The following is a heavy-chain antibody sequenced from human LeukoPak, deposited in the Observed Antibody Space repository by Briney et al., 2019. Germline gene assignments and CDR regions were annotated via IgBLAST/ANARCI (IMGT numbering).Heavy chain of an antibody. V-gene: IGHV3-21*01. CDR3: ASGMRVGPNI. CDR2: ISSSSSYI. J-gene: IGHJ4*02. CDR1: GFTFSSYS. Sequence: GGSLRLSCAASGFTFSSYSMNWVRQAPGKGLEWVSSISSSSSYIYYADSVKGRFTISRDNAKNSLYLQMNSLRVEDTAVYYCASGMRVGPNIWGQGTLVTVSS. D-gene: IGHD1-26*01.